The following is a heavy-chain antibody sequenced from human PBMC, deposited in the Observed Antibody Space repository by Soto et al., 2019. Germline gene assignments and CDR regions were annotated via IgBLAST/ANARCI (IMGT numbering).Heavy chain of an antibody. CDR2: ISYDGSNK. CDR3: ARQWLRHPPSYYYYGMDV. CDR1: GFTFSSYA. J-gene: IGHJ6*02. V-gene: IGHV3-30-3*01. D-gene: IGHD5-12*01. Sequence: GGSLRLSCAASGFTFSSYAMHWVRQAPGKGLEWVAVISYDGSNKYYADSVKGRFTISRDNSKNTLYLQMNSLRAEDTAVYYCARQWLRHPPSYYYYGMDVWGQGTTVTVSS.